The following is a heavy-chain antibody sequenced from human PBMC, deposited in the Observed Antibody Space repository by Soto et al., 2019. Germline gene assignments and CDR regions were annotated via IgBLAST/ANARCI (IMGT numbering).Heavy chain of an antibody. CDR2: IIPIFGTA. CDR1: GGTFSSYA. CDR3: ARADPYSSSSSGPYYFDY. V-gene: IGHV1-69*13. D-gene: IGHD6-13*01. Sequence: SVKVSCKASGGTFSSYAISWVRQAPGQGLEWMGGIIPIFGTANYAQKFQGRVTITADESTSTAYMELSSLRSEDTAVYYCARADPYSSSSSGPYYFDYWGQGTLVTSPQ. J-gene: IGHJ4*02.